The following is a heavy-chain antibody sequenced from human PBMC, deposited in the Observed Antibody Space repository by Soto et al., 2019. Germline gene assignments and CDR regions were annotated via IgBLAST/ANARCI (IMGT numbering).Heavy chain of an antibody. CDR2: IDSDETVT. V-gene: IGHV3-74*03. D-gene: IGHD2-8*01. J-gene: IGHJ4*02. CDR3: ARAGVTHGFDY. Sequence: EVQLVESGGGLVQPGGTLRLSCAASGFTFSSYWMHWVRQAPGKGLVWVSRIDSDETVTTYADSVKGRFTISRDNAKNTLYLPMNSLRAEDTAVYYCARAGVTHGFDYWGQGVLVTVSS. CDR1: GFTFSSYW.